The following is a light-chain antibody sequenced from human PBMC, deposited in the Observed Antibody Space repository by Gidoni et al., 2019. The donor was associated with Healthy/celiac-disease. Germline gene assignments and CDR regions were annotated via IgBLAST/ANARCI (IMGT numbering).Light chain of an antibody. V-gene: IGKV2-28*01. CDR1: PSLLHRNGYID. J-gene: IGKJ2*02. Sequence: DIVMIQSRLSLPVTPGEPASISCRSRPSLLHRNGYIDLDWYLQKPEQSPQLLNYLGSNQASGGPNRFSGSRAGTDSRLKSSRVEAEDIGVNFGMQALQTPCTFGQGIKLEIK. CDR2: LGS. CDR3: MQALQTPCT.